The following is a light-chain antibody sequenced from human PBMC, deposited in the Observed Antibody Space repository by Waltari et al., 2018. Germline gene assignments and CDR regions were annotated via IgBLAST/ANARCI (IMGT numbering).Light chain of an antibody. J-gene: IGLJ7*01. CDR2: SAN. V-gene: IGLV8-61*01. Sequence: TVVTQEPSLSVSPGGTVTLTCGLTSGSVSTSNYPSWYQQTPGQTPRTLIYSANTRPSGVPDRFSGSILGNKAALTISGAQADDESDYYCLLYMPSGLFFGGGTRLTVL. CDR3: LLYMPSGLF. CDR1: SGSVSTSNY.